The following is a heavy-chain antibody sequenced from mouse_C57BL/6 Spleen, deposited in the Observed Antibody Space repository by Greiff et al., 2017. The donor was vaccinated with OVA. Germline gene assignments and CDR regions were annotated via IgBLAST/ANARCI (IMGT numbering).Heavy chain of an antibody. D-gene: IGHD2-4*01. CDR2: IDPSDSYT. CDR1: GYTFTSYW. CDR3: ARSDDYGSYFDY. Sequence: VQLQQPGAELVKPGASVKLSCKASGYTFTSYWMQWVKQRPGQGLEWIGEIDPSDSYTNYNQKFKGKATLTVDTSSSTAYMQLSSLTSEDSAVYYCARSDDYGSYFDYWGQGTTLTVSS. V-gene: IGHV1-50*01. J-gene: IGHJ2*01.